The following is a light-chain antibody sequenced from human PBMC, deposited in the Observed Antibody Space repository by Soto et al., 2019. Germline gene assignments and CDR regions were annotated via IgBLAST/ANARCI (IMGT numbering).Light chain of an antibody. CDR1: QNINSY. J-gene: IGKJ4*01. Sequence: EIVLTQSPATLSLSPGERATLSCRASQNINSYLAWYQQKPGQAPRLLIYDASNRATGIPARFSGSGSGTDFTLTISSLEPEDFAVYYCQKRSNWPPATFGGGTKVEIK. V-gene: IGKV3-11*01. CDR3: QKRSNWPPAT. CDR2: DAS.